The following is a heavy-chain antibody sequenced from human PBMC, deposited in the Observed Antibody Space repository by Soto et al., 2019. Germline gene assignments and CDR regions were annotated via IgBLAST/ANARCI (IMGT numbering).Heavy chain of an antibody. J-gene: IGHJ4*02. Sequence: QVQLQESGPGLVKPSGTLSLTCTVAGGSINNYYWSWFRQPPGKGLEWIGSIYYRGSANNNNPSLQSRLTISVDTSKNQFSLKLSSVTAADTAMYYCVRANHFDFWGQGTLVTVSS. CDR1: GGSINNYY. CDR3: VRANHFDF. V-gene: IGHV4-59*01. CDR2: IYYRGSA.